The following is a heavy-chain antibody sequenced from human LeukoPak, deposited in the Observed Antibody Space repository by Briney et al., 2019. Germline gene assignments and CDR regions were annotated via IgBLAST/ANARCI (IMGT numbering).Heavy chain of an antibody. CDR3: AIGDSLGELSSSFEY. V-gene: IGHV3-30*04. D-gene: IGHD3-16*02. Sequence: GRSLRLSCAASGFTFSNYAMHWVRQAPDKGLEWVAVVSYDGSNKYYADSVKGRFTVSRDNSKNTLYLRMNSLRAEDTAVYYCAIGDSLGELSSSFEYWGQGTLVTVSS. CDR1: GFTFSNYA. CDR2: VSYDGSNK. J-gene: IGHJ4*02.